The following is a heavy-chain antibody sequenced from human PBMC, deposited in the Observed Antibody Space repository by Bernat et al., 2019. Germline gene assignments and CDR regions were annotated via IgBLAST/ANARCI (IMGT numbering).Heavy chain of an antibody. Sequence: QVQLVQSGAEVKKPGASVKVSCKASGYTFTSYGISWVRQAPGQGLEWMGWISAYNGNTNYAQKLQGRVTMTTDTSTSTAYMELRSLRSDDTAVYYCARASASADSSSWSYFDYWGQGTLVTVSS. CDR1: GYTFTSYG. J-gene: IGHJ4*02. CDR3: ARASASADSSSWSYFDY. D-gene: IGHD6-13*01. V-gene: IGHV1-18*01. CDR2: ISAYNGNT.